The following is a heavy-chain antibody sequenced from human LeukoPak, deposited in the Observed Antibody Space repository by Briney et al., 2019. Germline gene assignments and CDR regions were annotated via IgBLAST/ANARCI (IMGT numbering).Heavy chain of an antibody. CDR1: GGSFSDYY. CDR2: INHNGST. CDR3: ARTGSGYDYYYYYYYMDV. D-gene: IGHD5-12*01. V-gene: IGHV4-34*01. Sequence: SETLSLTCAVYGGSFSDYYWNWIRQPPGKGLEWIGEINHNGSTNYNPSLKSRITISVDTSKNQFSLKLSSVTAADTAVYYCARTGSGYDYYYYYYYMDVWGKGTTVTVSS. J-gene: IGHJ6*03.